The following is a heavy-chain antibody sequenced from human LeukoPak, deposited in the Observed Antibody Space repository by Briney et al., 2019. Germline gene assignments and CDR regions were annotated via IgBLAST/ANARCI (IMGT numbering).Heavy chain of an antibody. D-gene: IGHD1-14*01. V-gene: IGHV4-59*01. Sequence: SETLSLTCTVSGGSISHYYWSWIRQPPGKGLEWIGYIYYSGSTNYNPSLKSRVTISVDTSKNQFSLKLSSVTAADTAVYYCARLRYMMADYWGQGTLVTVSS. J-gene: IGHJ4*02. CDR1: GGSISHYY. CDR2: IYYSGST. CDR3: ARLRYMMADY.